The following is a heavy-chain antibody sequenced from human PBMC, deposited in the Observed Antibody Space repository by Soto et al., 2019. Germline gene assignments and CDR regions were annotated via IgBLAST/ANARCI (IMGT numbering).Heavy chain of an antibody. D-gene: IGHD3-3*01. CDR2: INPATGAA. V-gene: IGHV1-2*02. J-gene: IGHJ3*02. CDR3: ARGGGVGVAGSAAFDM. Sequence: QLHLVQSGAVVKKPGASVTVSCSASGYPVTAYYMHWVRQAPGRGLEWMGGINPATGAAKYTQTLEGRGTMTRDTSTSTGLSDMGGPTSGAAAVFYCARGGGVGVAGSAAFDMWGQGTLVTVSS. CDR1: GYPVTAYY.